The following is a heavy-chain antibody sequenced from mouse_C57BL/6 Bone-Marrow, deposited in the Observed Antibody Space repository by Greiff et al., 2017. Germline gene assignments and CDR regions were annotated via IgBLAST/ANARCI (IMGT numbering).Heavy chain of an antibody. CDR1: GYTFTDYY. V-gene: IGHV1-19*01. D-gene: IGHD2-1*01. CDR3: AGGGYGNRGFAY. CDR2: INPYNGGT. J-gene: IGHJ3*01. Sequence: EVQLQQSGPVLVKPGASVKMSCKASGYTFTDYYMNWVKQSHGKSLEWIGVINPYNGGTSYNQTFKGKATLTVDKSSSTAYMELNSLTSEDSAVYYCAGGGYGNRGFAYSVQGTLVTVSA.